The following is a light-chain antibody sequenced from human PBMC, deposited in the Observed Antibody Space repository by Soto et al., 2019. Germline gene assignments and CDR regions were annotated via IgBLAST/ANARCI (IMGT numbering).Light chain of an antibody. Sequence: QAVVTQSPSASGTPGQRVTISCSGSSSSFKTNSVQWFQQLPGTAPKLLIHNNNQRPSGVPDQFSGSKSGTSASLAISGLQSEDEGDYYCATWDASLGGVFGGGTKVTVL. CDR1: SSSFKTNS. J-gene: IGLJ3*02. CDR3: ATWDASLGGV. V-gene: IGLV1-44*01. CDR2: NNN.